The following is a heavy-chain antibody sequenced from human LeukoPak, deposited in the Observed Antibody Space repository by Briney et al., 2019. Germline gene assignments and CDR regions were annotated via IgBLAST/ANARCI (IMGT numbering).Heavy chain of an antibody. CDR2: MSRSGDII. V-gene: IGHV3-21*05. CDR3: TRDGDTGMVGGYYYYMDV. CDR1: GFTFSDYN. Sequence: GGSLRLSCAASGFTFSDYNMNWVRQVPGKGLESVSYMSRSGDIIYYADSVKGRFTISRDNAKNSVYLQMNTLRAEDTAVYYCTRDGDTGMVGGYYYYMDVWGKGTTVTVSS. J-gene: IGHJ6*03. D-gene: IGHD5-18*01.